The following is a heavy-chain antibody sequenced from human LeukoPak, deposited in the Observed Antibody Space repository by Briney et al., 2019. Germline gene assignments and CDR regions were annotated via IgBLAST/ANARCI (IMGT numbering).Heavy chain of an antibody. J-gene: IGHJ4*02. V-gene: IGHV4-30-4*07. D-gene: IGHD1-26*01. CDR3: VRGVGGEYFYFDR. CDR1: GDSISSDGHS. Sequence: KSSETQSLTCGVSGDSISSDGHSWSWIRQPPGKGLEWVGYIYHSGAAYHNPSLKSRLALSVDTSNNQFSLRLRSVTAADTAVYYCVRGVGGEYFYFDRWGQGALVTVSA. CDR2: IYHSGAA.